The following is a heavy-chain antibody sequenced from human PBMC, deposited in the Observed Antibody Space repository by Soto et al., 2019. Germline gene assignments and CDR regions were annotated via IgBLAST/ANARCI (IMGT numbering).Heavy chain of an antibody. CDR2: IYPGDSDT. V-gene: IGHV5-51*01. Sequence: GESLKISCKGSGYSFTSYWIGWVRQMPGKGLEWMGIIYPGDSDTRYSPSFQGQVTISADKSISTAYLQWSSLKASDTAMYYCARLLGGGSYGSYYYGMDVWGQGTTVTVSS. J-gene: IGHJ6*02. CDR1: GYSFTSYW. D-gene: IGHD1-26*01. CDR3: ARLLGGGSYGSYYYGMDV.